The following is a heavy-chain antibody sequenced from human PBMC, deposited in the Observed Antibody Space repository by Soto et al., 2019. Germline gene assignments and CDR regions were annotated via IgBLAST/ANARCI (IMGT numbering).Heavy chain of an antibody. J-gene: IGHJ4*02. V-gene: IGHV1-8*01. Sequence: QVQLVQSGAEVREPGASVKVSCKASGYSLTSLDINWVRQTAGQGLEWMGWMQPSTGRTGYAQKFQGRVTMTRDTSINIAYMELTTLTSDDTAFYYCARGLSAGVDYWGQGTLVTVSS. CDR2: MQPSTGRT. D-gene: IGHD1-26*01. CDR1: GYSLTSLD. CDR3: ARGLSAGVDY.